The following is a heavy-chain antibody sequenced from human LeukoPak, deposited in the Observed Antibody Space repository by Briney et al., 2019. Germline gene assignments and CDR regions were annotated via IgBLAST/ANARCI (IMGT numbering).Heavy chain of an antibody. J-gene: IGHJ5*02. D-gene: IGHD5-12*01. CDR1: GYSISNSYY. V-gene: IGHV4-38-2*02. CDR2: IYTSGST. CDR3: ARRQGWLRFYWFDP. Sequence: SETLSLTCTVSGYSISNSYYWGWIRQPPGKGLEWIGRIYTSGSTNYNPSLKSRVTISVDTSKNQFSLKLSSVTAADTAVYYCARRQGWLRFYWFDPWGQGTLVTVSS.